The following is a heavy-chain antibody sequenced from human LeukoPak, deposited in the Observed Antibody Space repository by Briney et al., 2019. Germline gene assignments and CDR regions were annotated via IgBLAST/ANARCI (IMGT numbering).Heavy chain of an antibody. Sequence: PSETLSLTCAVSGGSISSSNWWSWVRQPPGKGLEWIGEIYHSGSTYYNPSLKSRVTISVDTSKNQFSLKLSSVTAADTAVYYCAQSPTNCGGDCYQFDYWGQGTLVTVSS. CDR1: GGSISSSNW. CDR3: AQSPTNCGGDCYQFDY. D-gene: IGHD2-21*02. V-gene: IGHV4-4*02. J-gene: IGHJ4*02. CDR2: IYHSGST.